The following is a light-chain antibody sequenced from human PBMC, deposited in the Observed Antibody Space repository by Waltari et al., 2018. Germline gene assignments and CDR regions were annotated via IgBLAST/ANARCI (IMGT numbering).Light chain of an antibody. CDR1: SSNIGSNT. CDR3: AAWDDSLNGPV. Sequence: QSVLTQPPSASGTPGQRVTISCSGSSSNIGSNTVNWYQHLPGTAPKLLIYSNNQRRSGVPDRFSGSKSGTSASLAISGLQSEDEADYYCAAWDDSLNGPVFGGGTKLTVL. V-gene: IGLV1-44*01. CDR2: SNN. J-gene: IGLJ3*02.